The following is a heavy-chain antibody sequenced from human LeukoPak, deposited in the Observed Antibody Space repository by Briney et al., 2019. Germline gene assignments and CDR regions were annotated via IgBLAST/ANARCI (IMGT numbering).Heavy chain of an antibody. Sequence: PGGSLRLSCAASGFTFSSHAMSWVRQAPGXGLEWVSTISGSGDSTNYADSVKGRFTISRDNSKNPLYLQMSSLRADDTAMYYCAKLIVGARSLFDFRGQGILVTVSS. V-gene: IGHV3-23*01. CDR3: AKLIVGARSLFDF. D-gene: IGHD1-26*01. J-gene: IGHJ4*02. CDR2: ISGSGDST. CDR1: GFTFSSHA.